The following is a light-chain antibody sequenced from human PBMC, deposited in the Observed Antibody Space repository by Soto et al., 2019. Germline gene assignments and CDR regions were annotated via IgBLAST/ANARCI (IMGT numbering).Light chain of an antibody. CDR2: KAS. Sequence: IQVTQSPPSMAASFGDGVTITCRASQDIGNWMTWYQQKPGKAPKLLIYKASTLKSGVPSRFSGSGSGTEFTLTISSLQPDDFATYYCQHYNSYSEAFGQGTKVDIK. CDR1: QDIGNW. J-gene: IGKJ1*01. CDR3: QHYNSYSEA. V-gene: IGKV1-5*03.